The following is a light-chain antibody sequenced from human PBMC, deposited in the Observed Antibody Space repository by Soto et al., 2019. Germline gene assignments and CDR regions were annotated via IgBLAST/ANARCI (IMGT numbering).Light chain of an antibody. J-gene: IGLJ3*02. CDR3: CSYADTFWV. CDR1: SSDVGGYKL. V-gene: IGLV2-23*01. Sequence: QSLLTQPASVSGSPGQSITISCIGTSSDVGGYKLVSWYQQYPGKAPKLIIYEDTKRPSGVSNRFSGSKSGNTASLTISGLQAEDEADYHCCSYADTFWVFGGGTKLTVL. CDR2: EDT.